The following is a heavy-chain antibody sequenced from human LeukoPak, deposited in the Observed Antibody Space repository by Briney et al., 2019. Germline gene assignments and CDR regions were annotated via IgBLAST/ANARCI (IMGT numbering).Heavy chain of an antibody. CDR2: IYYSGST. D-gene: IGHD3-10*01. CDR3: ARGYYYGSGSYYLFDY. J-gene: IGHJ4*02. Sequence: PSETLSLTCTVSGGSISSYYWSWIRQPPGKGLEWIGYIYYSGSTNYNPSLKSRVTISVDTSKNQFSLKLSSVTAADTAVYYCARGYYYGSGSYYLFDYWGQGTLVTVSS. V-gene: IGHV4-59*01. CDR1: GGSISSYY.